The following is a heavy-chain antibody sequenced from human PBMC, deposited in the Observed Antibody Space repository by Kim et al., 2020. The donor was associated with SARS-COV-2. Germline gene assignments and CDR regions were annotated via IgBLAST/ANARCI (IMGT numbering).Heavy chain of an antibody. D-gene: IGHD3-22*01. CDR2: INPSGGST. CDR1: GYTFTSYY. CDR3: ARDSSYSSGYYYRRRPLDY. J-gene: IGHJ4*02. Sequence: ASVKVSCKASGYTFTSYYMHWVRQAPGQGLEWMGIINPSGGSTSYAQKFQGRVTMTRDTSTSTVYMELSSLRSEDTAVYYCARDSSYSSGYYYRRRPLDYWGQGTLVTVSS. V-gene: IGHV1-46*01.